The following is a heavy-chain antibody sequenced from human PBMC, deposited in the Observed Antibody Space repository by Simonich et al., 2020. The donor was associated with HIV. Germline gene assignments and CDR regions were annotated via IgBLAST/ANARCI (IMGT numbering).Heavy chain of an antibody. J-gene: IGHJ2*01. D-gene: IGHD1-20*01. CDR1: GGSFSGYY. V-gene: IGHV4-34*01. Sequence: QVQLQQWGAGLLEPSETLSLTCAVYGGSFSGYYWSWSRQPPGTGLEWIGEVNLGRSTYSNPSLKSRVTISMDTSKNQFSLKLSSVTAADTAVYYCARSPYKVEYFDLWGRGTLVTVSS. CDR3: ARSPYKVEYFDL. CDR2: VNLGRST.